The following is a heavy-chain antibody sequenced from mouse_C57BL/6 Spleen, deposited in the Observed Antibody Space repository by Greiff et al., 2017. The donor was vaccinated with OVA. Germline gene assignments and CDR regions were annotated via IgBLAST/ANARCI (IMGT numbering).Heavy chain of an antibody. V-gene: IGHV7-3*01. CDR3: ARCRDYYGSSYHLDY. CDR2: IRNKANGYTT. CDR1: GFTFTDYY. J-gene: IGHJ2*01. D-gene: IGHD1-1*01. Sequence: EVKLQESGGGLVQPGGSLSLSCAASGFTFTDYYMSWVRQPPGKALEWLGFIRNKANGYTTEYSASVKGRFTISRDNSQSILYLQMNALRAEDSATYCCARCRDYYGSSYHLDYWGQGTTLTVSS.